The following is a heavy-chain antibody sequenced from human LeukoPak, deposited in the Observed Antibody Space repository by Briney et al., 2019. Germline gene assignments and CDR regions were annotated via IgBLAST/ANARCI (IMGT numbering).Heavy chain of an antibody. Sequence: PGGSLRLSCVGSGFTIHDHAMHWVRQAPGKGLEWVSGISWNSGSIGYADSVKGRFTISRDNAKNSLYLQMNSLRAEDMALYYCAKEYCSSTSCYEVVFDYWGQGTLVTVSS. D-gene: IGHD2-2*01. V-gene: IGHV3-9*03. CDR3: AKEYCSSTSCYEVVFDY. CDR1: GFTIHDHA. J-gene: IGHJ4*02. CDR2: ISWNSGSI.